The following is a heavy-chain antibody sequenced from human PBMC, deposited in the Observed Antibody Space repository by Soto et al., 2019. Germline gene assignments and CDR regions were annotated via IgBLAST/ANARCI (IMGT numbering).Heavy chain of an antibody. V-gene: IGHV5-10-1*01. CDR1: EYTFTNC. CDR3: ARLYGSGQWNWFDP. D-gene: IGHD3-10*01. CDR2: IDPSDSYT. J-gene: IGHJ5*02. Sequence: PGESLKISCKGSEYTFTNCCWVRQMPGKGLEWMGRIDPSDSYTNYSPSFQGNVTISPDKSITTAYLQWSSLKASVSAMYYCARLYGSGQWNWFDPWGQGTLVTVSS.